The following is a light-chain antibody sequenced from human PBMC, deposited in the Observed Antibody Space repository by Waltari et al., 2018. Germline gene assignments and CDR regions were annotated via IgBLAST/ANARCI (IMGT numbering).Light chain of an antibody. V-gene: IGLV1-47*01. CDR3: AAWDDSLRVV. J-gene: IGLJ2*01. CDR2: TNN. Sequence: WNQNRPGTAPKLLIYTNNQRPTGGPDRFSGSKAGTSASLAITGLRSEDEADYYCAAWDDSLRVVFGGGTKLTVL.